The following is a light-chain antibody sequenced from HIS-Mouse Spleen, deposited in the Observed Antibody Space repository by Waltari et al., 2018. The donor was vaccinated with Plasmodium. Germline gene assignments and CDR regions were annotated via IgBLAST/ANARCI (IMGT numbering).Light chain of an antibody. Sequence: LVMTQSPATLSVSPGERATLSCRASQSVSSNLAWYQQKPGQAPRLLIYGASTRATGIPARFSGSGSGTEFTLTISSLQSEDFAVYYCQQYNNWSFTFGPGTKVDIK. CDR3: QQYNNWSFT. J-gene: IGKJ3*01. CDR2: GAS. V-gene: IGKV3-15*01. CDR1: QSVSSN.